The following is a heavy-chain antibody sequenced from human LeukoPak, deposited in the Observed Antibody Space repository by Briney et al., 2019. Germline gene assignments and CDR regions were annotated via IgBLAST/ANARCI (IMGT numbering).Heavy chain of an antibody. D-gene: IGHD3-22*01. CDR1: GFTFSSYS. V-gene: IGHV3-48*04. CDR3: ARDIRYYYDSSAHYFDY. J-gene: IGHJ4*02. Sequence: GGSLRLSCAASGFTFSSYSMNWVRQAPGKGLEWVSYISSSSSTIYYADSVKGRFTISRDNAKNSLYLQMNSLRAEDTAVYYCARDIRYYYDSSAHYFDYWGQGTLVTVSS. CDR2: ISSSSSTI.